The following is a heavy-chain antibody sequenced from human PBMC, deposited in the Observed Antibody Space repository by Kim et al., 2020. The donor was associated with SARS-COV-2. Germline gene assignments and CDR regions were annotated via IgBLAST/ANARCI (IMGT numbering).Heavy chain of an antibody. CDR3: ARYSFGGYYYYGMDG. D-gene: IGHD5-18*01. CDR2: IKHDESEK. V-gene: IGHV3-7*01. Sequence: GGSLRLSCAASGFSFGYYWMTWVRQAPGKGLEWVANIKHDESEKAYVDSVKGRFTVSRDNAKNSLYLQMNSVRAEDSAVYYCARYSFGGYYYYGMDGWG. J-gene: IGHJ6*01. CDR1: GFSFGYYW.